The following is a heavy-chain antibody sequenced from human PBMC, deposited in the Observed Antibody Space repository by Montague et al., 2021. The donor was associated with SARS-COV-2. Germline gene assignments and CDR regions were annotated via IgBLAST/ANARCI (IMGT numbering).Heavy chain of an antibody. CDR2: ITYSGST. J-gene: IGHJ5*02. D-gene: IGHD2-15*01. V-gene: IGHV4-59*01. Sequence: SETLSLTCTVSGGSISSYYWSWIRQPPGKGLEWIGYITYSGSTNYNPSLKSRVTMSVDTSKNHFSLKLNSVTAADTAVYYCARDGGSGDSCCYNLFDPWGQGTLVTVSS. CDR3: ARDGGSGDSCCYNLFDP. CDR1: GGSISSYY.